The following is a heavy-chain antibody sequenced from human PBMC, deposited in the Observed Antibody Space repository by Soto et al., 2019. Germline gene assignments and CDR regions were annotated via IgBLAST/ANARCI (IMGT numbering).Heavy chain of an antibody. J-gene: IGHJ6*03. CDR2: FDPEDGET. CDR3: AARTGTNPGYYYMDV. Sequence: ASVKVSCKVSGYTLTELSMHWVRQAPGKGLEWMGGFDPEDGETIYAQKFQERVTISRDMSTSTGYMELSSLRSEDTAVYYCAARTGTNPGYYYMDVWGKGTTVTVSS. V-gene: IGHV1-24*01. CDR1: GYTLTELS. D-gene: IGHD1-1*01.